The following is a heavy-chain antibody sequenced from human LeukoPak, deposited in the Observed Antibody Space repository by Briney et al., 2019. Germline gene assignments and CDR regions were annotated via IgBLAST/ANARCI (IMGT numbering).Heavy chain of an antibody. CDR1: GGSFSGYY. J-gene: IGHJ4*02. D-gene: IGHD6-13*01. CDR2: INHSGST. Sequence: SETLSLTCAVYGGSFSGYYWSWIRQPPGKGLEWIGEINHSGSTNYNPSLKSRVTISVDTSKNQFSLKLSSVTAADTAVYYCARNAGDSSSWRYYFDYRGQGTLVTVSS. CDR3: ARNAGDSSSWRYYFDY. V-gene: IGHV4-34*01.